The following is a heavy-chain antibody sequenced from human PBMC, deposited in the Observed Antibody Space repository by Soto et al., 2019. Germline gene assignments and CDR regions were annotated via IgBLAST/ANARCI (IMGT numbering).Heavy chain of an antibody. CDR2: IWYDGSNK. Sequence: QVQLVESGGGVVQPGRSLRLSCAASGFTFSNYGMHWVRQAPGKGLEWVSVIWYDGSNKYYADSVKGRFTISRDNSKNTLNLQMNSLRAEDTAMYYCARPSRDYYDSSGPIGYWGQGTLVTVSS. J-gene: IGHJ4*02. CDR3: ARPSRDYYDSSGPIGY. D-gene: IGHD3-22*01. CDR1: GFTFSNYG. V-gene: IGHV3-33*01.